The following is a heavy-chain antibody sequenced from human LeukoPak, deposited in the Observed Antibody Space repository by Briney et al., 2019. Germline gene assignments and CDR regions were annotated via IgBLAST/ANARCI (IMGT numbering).Heavy chain of an antibody. CDR3: ARDRGYYYDSSGYYFAGMDV. V-gene: IGHV4-59*01. CDR1: GGSSSSYY. CDR2: IYYSGST. Sequence: PSETLSLTGTVSGGSSSSYYWSWIRQPPGKGLEWIGYIYYSGSTNYNPSLKSRVTISVDTSKNQFSLKLSSVTAADTAVYYCARDRGYYYDSSGYYFAGMDVWGQGTTVTVSS. D-gene: IGHD3-22*01. J-gene: IGHJ6*02.